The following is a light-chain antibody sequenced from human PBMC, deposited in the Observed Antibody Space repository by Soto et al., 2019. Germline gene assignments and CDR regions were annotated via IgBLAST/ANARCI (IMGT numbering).Light chain of an antibody. CDR3: CSYAGTYTWV. J-gene: IGLJ3*02. V-gene: IGLV2-11*01. CDR1: TSDVGGYHY. CDR2: DVT. Sequence: QSVLTQPRSVSGSPGQSVTISCTGTTSDVGGYHYVSWYQQLPGKAPKLMIYDVTKRPSGVPGRFSGSKSGNTASLTISGLRAEDEADYYCCSYAGTYTWVFGGGTKVTVL.